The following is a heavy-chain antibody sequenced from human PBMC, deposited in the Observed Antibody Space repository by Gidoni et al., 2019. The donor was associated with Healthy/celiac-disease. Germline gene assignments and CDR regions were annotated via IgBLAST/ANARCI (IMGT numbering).Heavy chain of an antibody. CDR2: INHSGST. D-gene: IGHD5-18*01. V-gene: IGHV4-34*01. Sequence: QAQLPQWSAGQWKPSETLSHTCAGEGGHFRGYYWSWIRQPPGTGLEGIGEINHSGSTHYTPSLQSRVTISVDTSKNQFSLKLSSVTAADTAVYYCARGVYSYGLDYWGQGTLFTVSS. CDR1: GGHFRGYY. CDR3: ARGVYSYGLDY. J-gene: IGHJ4*02.